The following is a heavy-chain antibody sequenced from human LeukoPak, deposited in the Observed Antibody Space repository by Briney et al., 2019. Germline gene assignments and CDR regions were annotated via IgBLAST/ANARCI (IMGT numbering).Heavy chain of an antibody. V-gene: IGHV4-4*07. Sequence: SETLSLTCTVSSGSIRSYYWGWVRQPPGKGLEWIGRIYTTGTTQYNPSLKGRVTMSVDTSANQFSLNLRSVTAADTAVYYCGRQGYTASHYFLDYWSQGTLVAVS. J-gene: IGHJ4*02. D-gene: IGHD2-2*02. CDR3: GRQGYTASHYFLDY. CDR1: SGSIRSYY. CDR2: IYTTGTT.